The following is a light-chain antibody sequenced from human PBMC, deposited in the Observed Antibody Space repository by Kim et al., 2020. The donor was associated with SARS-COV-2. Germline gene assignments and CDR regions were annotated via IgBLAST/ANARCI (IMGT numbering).Light chain of an antibody. CDR3: QQYYSAPYT. CDR2: WAS. Sequence: DIVMTQSPDSLAVSLGERATINCKSSQSVLYSSNNKSYLAWYQQKPGQPPKLLIYWASTRESGVPDRFSGSGSGTDFTLTISSLQAEDVAVYYCQQYYSAPYTFGQGTELEIK. V-gene: IGKV4-1*01. J-gene: IGKJ2*01. CDR1: QSVLYSSNNKSY.